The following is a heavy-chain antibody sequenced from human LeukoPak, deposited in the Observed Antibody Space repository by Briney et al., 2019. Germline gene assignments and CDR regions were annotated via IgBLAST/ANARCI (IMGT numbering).Heavy chain of an antibody. CDR2: ISGSGGST. V-gene: IGHV3-23*01. Sequence: GGSLRLSCAASGFTFSSYAMSWVRQAPGKGLEWVSAISGSGGSTYYADSVKGWFTISRDNSKNTLYLQMNSLRAEDTAVYYCAKMTTSKWLLLQYYFDYWGQGTLVTVSS. D-gene: IGHD3-22*01. CDR3: AKMTTSKWLLLQYYFDY. CDR1: GFTFSSYA. J-gene: IGHJ4*02.